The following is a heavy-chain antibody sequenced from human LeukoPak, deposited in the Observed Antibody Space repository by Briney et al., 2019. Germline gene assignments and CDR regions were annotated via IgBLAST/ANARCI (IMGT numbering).Heavy chain of an antibody. CDR2: IYYSGST. CDR3: AREIAVAGPRAFDH. V-gene: IGHV4-59*01. Sequence: PSETLSLTSTVSGGSISSYYWSWIRQPPGKGLEWIGYIYYSGSTNYNPSLKSRVTISVDPSKNQFSLKLSSVTAADTALYYCAREIAVAGPRAFDHWGQGTLVPVSS. J-gene: IGHJ4*02. CDR1: GGSISSYY. D-gene: IGHD6-19*01.